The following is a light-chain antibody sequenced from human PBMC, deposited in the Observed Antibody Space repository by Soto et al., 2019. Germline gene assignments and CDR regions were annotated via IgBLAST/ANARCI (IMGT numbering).Light chain of an antibody. CDR3: PQYSEWPWT. CDR1: QNVYSH. CDR2: AAS. J-gene: IGKJ1*01. Sequence: EMVMTQSPVTLSVSPGERATLSCTANQNVYSHLAWYQQKRGQAPRLLFYAASTGATGIPARFSGSGSGTAVTRTFTSLQSEDSAVYYCPQYSEWPWTVGQGTKVEI. V-gene: IGKV3-15*01.